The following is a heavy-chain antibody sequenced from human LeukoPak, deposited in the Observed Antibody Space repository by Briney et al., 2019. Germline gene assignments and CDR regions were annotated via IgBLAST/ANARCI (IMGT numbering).Heavy chain of an antibody. J-gene: IGHJ3*02. CDR1: GGSFSGYY. CDR2: INHSGST. D-gene: IGHD3-3*01. CDR3: ARRRRLFDFWSGYCCAFDI. Sequence: PSETLSLTCAVYGGSFSGYYWSWIRQPPGKGLEWIGEINHSGSTNYNPSLKSRVTISVDTSKNQFSLKLSSVTAADAAVYYCARRRRLFDFWSGYCCAFDIWGQGTMVTVSS. V-gene: IGHV4-34*01.